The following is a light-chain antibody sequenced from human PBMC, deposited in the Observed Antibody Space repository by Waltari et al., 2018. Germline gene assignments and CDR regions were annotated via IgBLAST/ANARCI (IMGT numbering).Light chain of an antibody. V-gene: IGKV1-5*03. J-gene: IGKJ1*01. Sequence: DIQMTQSPSTLSASVGDRVTITCRASQSLSNWLAWYQQKPGKAPKGLIYKASTLESGVPSRFSCSGSGTEFTLTISSLQPDDFATYYCQQYRNLWTFGQGTKVEIK. CDR2: KAS. CDR3: QQYRNLWT. CDR1: QSLSNW.